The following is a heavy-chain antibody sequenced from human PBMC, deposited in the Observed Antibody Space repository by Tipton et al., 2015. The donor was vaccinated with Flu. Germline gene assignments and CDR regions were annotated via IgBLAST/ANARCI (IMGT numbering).Heavy chain of an antibody. Sequence: SLRLSCEGFGFTFSSYWMSWVRQAPGKGLEWVSCITSGSTSIDYADSVKGRFTISRDNAKNSLYLQLSSLRAEDTAFYHCARHCSGGTCYVSNSNNYAMDGWGQGTTVTVSS. CDR1: GFTFSSYW. CDR2: ITSGSTSI. CDR3: ARHCSGGTCYVSNSNNYAMDG. V-gene: IGHV3-21*04. D-gene: IGHD2-15*01. J-gene: IGHJ6*02.